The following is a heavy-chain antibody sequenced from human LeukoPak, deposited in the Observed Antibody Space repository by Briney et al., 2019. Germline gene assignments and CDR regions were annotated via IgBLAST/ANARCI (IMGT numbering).Heavy chain of an antibody. V-gene: IGHV3-74*01. J-gene: IGHJ4*02. CDR1: GFTFSSFW. D-gene: IGHD2-21*01. CDR2: INDDGRST. CDR3: ARAYCGVNCYSRAMDY. Sequence: GGSLRLSCAASGFTFSSFWMHWVRQAPGKGLEWNSRINDDGRSTSYADSVKGRFTISRDNAKNTLYLQMKSLRVEDTAVYFCARAYCGVNCYSRAMDYWGQGILVTVSS.